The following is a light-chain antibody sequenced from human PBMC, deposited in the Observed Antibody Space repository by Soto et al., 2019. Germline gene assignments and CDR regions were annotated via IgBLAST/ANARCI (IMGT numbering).Light chain of an antibody. Sequence: EIVLTQSPATLSLSPGERATLSCRASQSVSSYLAWYQQKPGQAPRLLIYDASNRATGIPARFSGSGSGTVFTLSISCLEPEDFAVYYCQQRSNWPPAGTFGPGTKVDIK. CDR3: QQRSNWPPAGT. V-gene: IGKV3-11*01. J-gene: IGKJ3*01. CDR1: QSVSSY. CDR2: DAS.